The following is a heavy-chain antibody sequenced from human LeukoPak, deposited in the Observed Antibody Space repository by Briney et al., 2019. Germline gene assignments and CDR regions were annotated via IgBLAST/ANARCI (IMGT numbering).Heavy chain of an antibody. Sequence: GASVKVSCKTSGYTFTDYYLHWVRQAPGQGLEWMGWINPNSGGTEYAQIFQGRVTMTRDTSISTAYMELSSLTSDDTAVYYCARDVQRGGGSGFDYWGQGTLVTVSS. D-gene: IGHD3-10*01. CDR2: INPNSGGT. V-gene: IGHV1-2*02. CDR3: ARDVQRGGGSGFDY. CDR1: GYTFTDYY. J-gene: IGHJ4*02.